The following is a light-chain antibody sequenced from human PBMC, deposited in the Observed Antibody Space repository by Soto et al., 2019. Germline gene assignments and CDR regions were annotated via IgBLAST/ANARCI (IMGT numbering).Light chain of an antibody. CDR2: AAS. J-gene: IGKJ3*01. CDR3: QQSYSTPGFT. V-gene: IGKV1-39*01. CDR1: QSISSY. Sequence: DIQMTQSPSSLSASVGDRVTITCRGSQSISSYLNWYQQKPGKAPKLLIYAASSLQSGVPSRFSGSGSGTDFTLPITSLQPEDFANYYCQQSYSTPGFTLRPGPKVDTK.